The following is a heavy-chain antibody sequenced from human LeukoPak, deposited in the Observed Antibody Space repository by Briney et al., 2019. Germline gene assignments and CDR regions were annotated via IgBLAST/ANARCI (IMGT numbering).Heavy chain of an antibody. CDR2: ITPILGTS. CDR1: GGTFSSYA. Sequence: ASVKVSCKASGGTFSSYAFSWVRQAPGQGLEWMGGITPILGTSNYAQKIQGRVTMTTDTSTSTAYMELRSLRSDDTAVYYCATQLHYYDSSGYYNYWGQGTLVTVSS. D-gene: IGHD3-22*01. CDR3: ATQLHYYDSSGYYNY. J-gene: IGHJ4*02. V-gene: IGHV1-69*10.